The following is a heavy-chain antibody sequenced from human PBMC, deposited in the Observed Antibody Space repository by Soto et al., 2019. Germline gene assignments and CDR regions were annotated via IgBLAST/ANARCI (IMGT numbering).Heavy chain of an antibody. CDR2: IYHSGST. Sequence: QLQLQESGSGLVKPSQTLSLTCAVSGGSISSGGYSWSWIRQPPGKGLEWIGYIYHSGSTYYNPSLKSRVXLXVXXSKNQFSLKLSSVTAADTAVYYCARGGKTVTTFDYWGQGTLVTVSS. CDR1: GGSISSGGYS. V-gene: IGHV4-30-2*01. J-gene: IGHJ4*02. CDR3: ARGGKTVTTFDY. D-gene: IGHD4-17*01.